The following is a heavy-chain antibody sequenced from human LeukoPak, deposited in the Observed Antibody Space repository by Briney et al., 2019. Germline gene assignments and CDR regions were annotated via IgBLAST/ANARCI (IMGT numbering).Heavy chain of an antibody. CDR2: MFRSGST. CDR1: GYSISRGYY. V-gene: IGHV4-38-2*02. CDR3: ARERDGYNELDY. Sequence: PSETLSLTCTVSGYSISRGYYWSWIRQAPGKGLEWIGSMFRSGSTYYNPSLKSRVTISLDTSQNQFSLRLSSVTAADTAVYYCARERDGYNELDYWGQGTLVTVSS. D-gene: IGHD5-24*01. J-gene: IGHJ4*02.